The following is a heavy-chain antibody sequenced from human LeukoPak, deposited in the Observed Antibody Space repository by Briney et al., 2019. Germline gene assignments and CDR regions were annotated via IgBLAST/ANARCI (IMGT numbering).Heavy chain of an antibody. CDR2: IYYSGSA. J-gene: IGHJ5*02. D-gene: IGHD2-15*01. Sequence: SETLSLTCTVSGGSISNYYWSWIRQPPGKGLEWIGCIYYSGSANYNPSLKSRVTISVDTSKNQFSLKLSSVTAADTAVYYCARDAYCSGGSCYTGWFDPWGQGTLVTVSS. CDR3: ARDAYCSGGSCYTGWFDP. CDR1: GGSISNYY. V-gene: IGHV4-59*01.